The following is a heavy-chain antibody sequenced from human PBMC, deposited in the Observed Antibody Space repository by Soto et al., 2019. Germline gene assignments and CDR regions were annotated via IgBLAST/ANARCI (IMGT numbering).Heavy chain of an antibody. Sequence: TLSLTCTVSGGSISDSFWTWIRQPPGKGLEWIGYIYYSGSTNYNPSLKSRVTISVDTSKNQFSLKLSSVTAADTAVYYCAREDYGSGSHYYYGMDVWGQGTTVTVS. V-gene: IGHV4-59*01. J-gene: IGHJ6*02. CDR3: AREDYGSGSHYYYGMDV. CDR1: GGSISDSF. D-gene: IGHD3-10*01. CDR2: IYYSGST.